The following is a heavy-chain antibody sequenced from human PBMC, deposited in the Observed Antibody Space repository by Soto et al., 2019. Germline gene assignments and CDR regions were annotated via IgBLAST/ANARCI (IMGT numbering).Heavy chain of an antibody. D-gene: IGHD3-16*01. V-gene: IGHV1-69*13. Sequence: SVKVSCKASGGTFSSYAISWVRQAPGQGLEWMGGIIPIFGTANYAQKFQGRVTITADESTSTAYMELSSLRSEDTAVYYCERNAFSTNGWFDPWGQGTLVTVSS. CDR3: ERNAFSTNGWFDP. CDR2: IIPIFGTA. CDR1: GGTFSSYA. J-gene: IGHJ5*02.